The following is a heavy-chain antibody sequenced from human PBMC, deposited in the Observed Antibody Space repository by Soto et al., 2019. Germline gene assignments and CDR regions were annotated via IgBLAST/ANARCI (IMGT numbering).Heavy chain of an antibody. CDR1: GGSISSSSYY. D-gene: IGHD5-12*01. J-gene: IGHJ6*02. CDR3: ARTRWLQLGYYYGMDV. CDR2: IYYSGST. Sequence: SETLSLTCTVSGGSISSSSYYWGWIRQPPGKGLEWIGSIYYSGSTYYNLSLKSRVTISVDTSKNQFSLKLSSVTAADTAVYYCARTRWLQLGYYYGMDVWGQGTTVT. V-gene: IGHV4-39*01.